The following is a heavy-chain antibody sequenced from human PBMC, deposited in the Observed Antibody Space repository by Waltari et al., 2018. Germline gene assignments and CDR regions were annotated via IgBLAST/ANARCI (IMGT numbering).Heavy chain of an antibody. V-gene: IGHV5-51*01. CDR3: ARLHEGYSYGYQDY. CDR2: IDPVDSDT. Sequence: EVQLVQSGAEVKKPGEFLKISCKGSGYTFTNYWIGWLRPMPGKGLEWMGIIDPVDSDTRDNPSFQGQVTISADKSISTAYLQWSSLKASDTAMYYCARLHEGYSYGYQDYWGQGTLVTVSS. CDR1: GYTFTNYW. D-gene: IGHD5-18*01. J-gene: IGHJ4*02.